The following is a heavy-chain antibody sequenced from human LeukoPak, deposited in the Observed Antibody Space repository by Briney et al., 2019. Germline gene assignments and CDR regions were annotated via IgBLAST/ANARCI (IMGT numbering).Heavy chain of an antibody. J-gene: IGHJ5*02. CDR3: TRDHCSSTSCYGS. V-gene: IGHV3-49*04. CDR1: GFTFGDYA. CDR2: IRSKAYGGTT. Sequence: GGSLRLSCTASGFTFGDYAMSWVRQAPGKGLEWVGFIRSKAYGGTTEYAASVKGRFTISRDDSKSIAYLQMNSLKTEDTAVYYCTRDHCSSTSCYGSWGQGTLVTVSS. D-gene: IGHD2-2*01.